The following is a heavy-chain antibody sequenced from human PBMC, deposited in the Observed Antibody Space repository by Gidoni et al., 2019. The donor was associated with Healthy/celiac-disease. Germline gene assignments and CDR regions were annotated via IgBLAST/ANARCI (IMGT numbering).Heavy chain of an antibody. CDR3: ATGAKDTAMVGPGYYYYGMDV. V-gene: IGHV3-9*01. J-gene: IGHJ6*02. CDR1: GFTCVDYA. D-gene: IGHD5-18*01. CDR2: ISWNSCSI. Sequence: EVQLVESGGGLVQPGRSLRLACAASGFTCVDYAMNWGRQAPGKGLGWVSGISWNSCSIGYADSVKGRFTISRDNAKNSLYLQMNSLRAEDTALYYCATGAKDTAMVGPGYYYYGMDVWGQGTTVTVSS.